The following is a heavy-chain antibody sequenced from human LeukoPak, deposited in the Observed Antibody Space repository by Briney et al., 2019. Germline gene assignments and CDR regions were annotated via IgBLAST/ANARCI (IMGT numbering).Heavy chain of an antibody. D-gene: IGHD2-15*01. Sequence: SDTLSLTCTVSGGSISSSSHYWGWIRQPPGKGLERFGSIYYCGSTYYNPSLKSRLTISVDTSKNQFSLKLSSVTAADTAVYYCARVGSCSGGSCYPYYFDYWGQGTLVTVSS. J-gene: IGHJ4*02. CDR2: IYYCGST. CDR1: GGSISSSSHY. V-gene: IGHV4-39*07. CDR3: ARVGSCSGGSCYPYYFDY.